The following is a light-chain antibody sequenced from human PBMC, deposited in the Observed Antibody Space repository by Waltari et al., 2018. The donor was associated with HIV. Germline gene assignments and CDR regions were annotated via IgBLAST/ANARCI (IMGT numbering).Light chain of an antibody. J-gene: IGLJ2*01. CDR2: GNT. CDR1: SSNIGAGYD. Sequence: QSVLTQPPSVSGAPGQRVTISCTGSSSNIGAGYDVHWYQQLPGTAPKVLIYGNTNRPYGVPDRFSGAKSGTSASLAITGLQAEDEADYYCQSYDSSLSGFVVFGGGTKVTVL. CDR3: QSYDSSLSGFVV. V-gene: IGLV1-40*01.